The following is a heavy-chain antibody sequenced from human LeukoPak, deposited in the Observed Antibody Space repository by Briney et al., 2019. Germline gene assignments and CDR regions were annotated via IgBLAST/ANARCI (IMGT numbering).Heavy chain of an antibody. D-gene: IGHD6-13*01. J-gene: IGHJ6*04. CDR2: IYSGGST. V-gene: IGHV3-53*01. CDR3: ARVGGSSWYDYYYYGMDV. CDR1: GFTVSSNF. Sequence: PGGSLRLSCAASGFTVSSNFLSWVRQAPGKGLEWVSVIYSGGSTYYADSVKGRSTISRDNSKNTLYLQMNSLRAEDTAVYYCARVGGSSWYDYYYYGMDVWGKGPRSPSPQ.